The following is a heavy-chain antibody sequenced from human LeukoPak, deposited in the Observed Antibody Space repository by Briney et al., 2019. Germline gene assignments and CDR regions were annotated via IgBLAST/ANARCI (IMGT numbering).Heavy chain of an antibody. V-gene: IGHV3-11*05. CDR1: GFTFSDFY. CDR3: ARVRGYSGSYYFDY. CDR2: IIGNSGFT. Sequence: GSLRLSCAASGFTFSDFYMSWIRQAPGKGLEWLSYIIGNSGFTNYADSVKGRFTISRDNAKNSLYLQMSSLRAEDTAVYYCARVRGYSGSYYFDYWGQGTLVTVSS. D-gene: IGHD1-26*01. J-gene: IGHJ4*02.